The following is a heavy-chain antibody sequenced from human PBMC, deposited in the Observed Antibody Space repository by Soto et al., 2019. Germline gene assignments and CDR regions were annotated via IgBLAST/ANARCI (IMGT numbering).Heavy chain of an antibody. CDR1: GFTFSDYY. CDR3: ARVQYCSSTSCYRAAFDI. CDR2: ISSSSSYT. V-gene: IGHV3-11*06. J-gene: IGHJ3*02. D-gene: IGHD2-2*01. Sequence: GGSLRLSCAASGFTFSDYYMSWIRQAPGKGLEWVSYISSSSSYTNYADSVKGRFTISRDNAKNSLYLQMNSLRAEDTAVYYCARVQYCSSTSCYRAAFDIWGQGTMVTVSS.